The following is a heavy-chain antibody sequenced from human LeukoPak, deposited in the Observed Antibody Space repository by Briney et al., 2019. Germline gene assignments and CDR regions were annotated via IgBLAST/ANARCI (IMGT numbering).Heavy chain of an antibody. CDR2: ISYDGSNK. V-gene: IGHV3-30*03. J-gene: IGHJ4*02. CDR3: ARDLMSVGFDY. D-gene: IGHD2-8*01. CDR1: GFTFSSYG. Sequence: GGSLRLSCAASGFTFSSYGMHWVRQAPGKGLEWVAVISYDGSNKYYADSVKGRFTISRDNSKNTLYLQMNSLRAEDTAVYYCARDLMSVGFDYWGQGTLVTVSS.